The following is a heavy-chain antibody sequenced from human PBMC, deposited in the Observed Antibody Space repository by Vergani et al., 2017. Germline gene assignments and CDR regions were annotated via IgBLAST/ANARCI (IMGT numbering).Heavy chain of an antibody. CDR2: ISGSGGST. J-gene: IGHJ6*03. V-gene: IGHV3-23*01. CDR3: AKAGSVTSGSLQYNFYMDV. D-gene: IGHD3-10*01. CDR1: GFTFSSYA. Sequence: EVQLFESGGDLVQPGGSLRLSCAASGFTFSSYAMSWVRQAPGKGLEWVSTISGSGGSTYYADSVKGRFTISRDNSKNTLYLQMNSLRADDTAVYYCAKAGSVTSGSLQYNFYMDVWGKGTTVTVS.